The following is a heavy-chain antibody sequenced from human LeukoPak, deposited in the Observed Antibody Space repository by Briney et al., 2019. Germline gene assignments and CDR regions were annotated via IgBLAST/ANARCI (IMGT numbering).Heavy chain of an antibody. D-gene: IGHD5-24*01. CDR2: TFSTST. J-gene: IGHJ5*02. CDR3: ARYKFHNYFDP. CDR1: GDSVSSSPYY. V-gene: IGHV4-61*01. Sequence: SEALSLTCSVSGDSVSSSPYYWGWIRQPPGKGLEWIGNTFSTSTLYNASLRSRVTIVVDTSKNQFSLKLTSATAADTAIYFCARYKFHNYFDPWGQGTLVVVSS.